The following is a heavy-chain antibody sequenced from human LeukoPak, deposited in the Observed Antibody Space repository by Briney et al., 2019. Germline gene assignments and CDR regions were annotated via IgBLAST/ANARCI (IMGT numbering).Heavy chain of an antibody. D-gene: IGHD3-22*01. V-gene: IGHV4-34*01. Sequence: SETLSLTCAVYGGSFSGYYWSWIRQPPGKGLEWIGEINHSGSTNYNPSLKSRVTISVDTSKNQFSLKLSSVTAADTAVYYCARDRYYYDSSGYELGYYFDYWGQGTLVTVSS. CDR1: GGSFSGYY. J-gene: IGHJ4*02. CDR2: INHSGST. CDR3: ARDRYYYDSSGYELGYYFDY.